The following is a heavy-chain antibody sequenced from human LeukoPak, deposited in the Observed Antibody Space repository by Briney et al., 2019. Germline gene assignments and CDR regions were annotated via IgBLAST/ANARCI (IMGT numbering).Heavy chain of an antibody. D-gene: IGHD5-12*01. J-gene: IGHJ4*02. CDR3: ARRDINSGWSFDD. V-gene: IGHV4-4*07. CDR2: IHSSGTT. CDR1: GGSICNYH. Sequence: SETLSLTCTVSGGSICNYHWSWLRQPAGKGLEWIAQIHSSGTTNYNPPLKSRVSISIDTTEDQVSLTIRSVTAADTAFYYCARRDINSGWSFDDWGQGILVTVSS.